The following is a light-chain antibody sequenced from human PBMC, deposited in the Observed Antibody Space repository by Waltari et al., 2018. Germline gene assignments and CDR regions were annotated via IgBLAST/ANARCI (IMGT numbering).Light chain of an antibody. CDR1: ALPNQN. J-gene: IGLJ2*01. CDR2: KDN. CDR3: QSADSSGTLKWF. V-gene: IGLV3-25*03. Sequence: SSELTQPPSLSVSPGQTARITCSGDALPNQNTYWYQQKSGQAPLPRIYKDNQRPSGVPERFSGSKSGTTVTLTVSGVQAEDEADYYCQSADSSGTLKWFFGGGTKLTVL.